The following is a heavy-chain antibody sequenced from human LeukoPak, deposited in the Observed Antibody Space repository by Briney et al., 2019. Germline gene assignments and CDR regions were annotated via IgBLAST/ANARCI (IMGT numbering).Heavy chain of an antibody. CDR3: ARGTRDPTTITNWYYYYYMDV. J-gene: IGHJ6*03. D-gene: IGHD4-17*01. Sequence: GGSLRLSCEASGFTFSNYAMNWVRQAPGKGLEWVSVIRSSGGGGSTYYADSVKGRFTISRDNSKNTVYLQMNSLRAEDTAVYYCARGTRDPTTITNWYYYYYMDVWGKGTTVTVSS. CDR1: GFTFSNYA. CDR2: IRSSGGGGST. V-gene: IGHV3-23*01.